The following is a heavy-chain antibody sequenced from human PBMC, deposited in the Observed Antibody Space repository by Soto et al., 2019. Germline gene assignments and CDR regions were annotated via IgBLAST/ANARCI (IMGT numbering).Heavy chain of an antibody. Sequence: SVKVSCKASGGTFSSYTISRVRQAPGQGLEWMGRIIPILGIANYAQKFQGRVTITADKSTSTAYMELSSLRSEDTAVYYCARTFPTYYYDSSGLGTFDCWGQGTLVTVSS. CDR1: GGTFSSYT. CDR3: ARTFPTYYYDSSGLGTFDC. J-gene: IGHJ4*02. D-gene: IGHD3-22*01. V-gene: IGHV1-69*02. CDR2: IIPILGIA.